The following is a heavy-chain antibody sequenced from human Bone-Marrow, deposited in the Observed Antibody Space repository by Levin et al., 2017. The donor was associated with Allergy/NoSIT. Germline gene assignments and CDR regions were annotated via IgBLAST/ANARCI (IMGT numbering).Heavy chain of an antibody. V-gene: IGHV3-21*01. J-gene: IGHJ1*01. D-gene: IGHD2-2*01. CDR2: ISSISSYI. Sequence: GGSLRLSCEVSGFTFSSFSMNWVRQAPGKGLEWVSSISSISSYIHYADSVTGRFTTSRDNAKNSLYLHMDSLRAEDTAVYYCVPPPMFGFHYWGQGTLVIVSS. CDR3: VPPPMFGFHY. CDR1: GFTFSSFS.